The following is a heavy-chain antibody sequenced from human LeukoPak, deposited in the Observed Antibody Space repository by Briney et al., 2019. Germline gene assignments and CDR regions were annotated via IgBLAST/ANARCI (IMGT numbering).Heavy chain of an antibody. V-gene: IGHV3-21*01. J-gene: IGHJ4*02. CDR3: AGSSRSDYYFDY. CDR2: ISSSGSYI. CDR1: GFTFSSYS. D-gene: IGHD2-21*01. Sequence: GGSLRLTCAASGFTFSSYSMNWVRQAPGKGLEWVSSISSSGSYIYYADSMKGRFTISRDNAKNSLYLQMNSLRAEDTAVYYCAGSSRSDYYFDYWGQGTLVTVSS.